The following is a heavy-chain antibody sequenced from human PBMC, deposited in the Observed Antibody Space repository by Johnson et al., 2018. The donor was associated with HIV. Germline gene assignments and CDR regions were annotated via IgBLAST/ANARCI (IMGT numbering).Heavy chain of an antibody. CDR2: IWFDGSNK. D-gene: IGHD3-3*01. Sequence: QVQLVESGGGVVQPGRSLRLSCAASGFTFSNYGMHWVRQAPGKGLEWVAVIWFDGSNKYYADSVKGRFTISRDNSKNTLYLQMDSLRAEDTAVYYCASLYYNFWSGYSSSGWSHAFDIWGQGTMVTVSS. J-gene: IGHJ3*02. CDR1: GFTFSNYG. V-gene: IGHV3-33*01. CDR3: ASLYYNFWSGYSSSGWSHAFDI.